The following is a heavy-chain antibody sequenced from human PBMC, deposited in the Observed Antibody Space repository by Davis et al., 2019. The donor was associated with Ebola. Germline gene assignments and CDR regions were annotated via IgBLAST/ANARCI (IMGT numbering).Heavy chain of an antibody. J-gene: IGHJ3*02. CDR3: ARVMVVAATPDAFDI. CDR1: GYTFTSYG. V-gene: IGHV7-4-1*02. D-gene: IGHD2-15*01. Sequence: ASVKVSCKASGYTFTSYGISWVRQAPGQGLEWMGWINTNTGNPTYAQGFTGRFVFSLDTSVSTAYLQISSLKAEDTAVYYCARVMVVAATPDAFDIWGQGTMVTVSS. CDR2: INTNTGNP.